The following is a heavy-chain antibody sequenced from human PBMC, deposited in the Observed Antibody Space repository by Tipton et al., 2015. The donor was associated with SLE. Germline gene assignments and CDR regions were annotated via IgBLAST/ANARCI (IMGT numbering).Heavy chain of an antibody. CDR2: INPSGSST. CDR3: ARGDYYYYYMDV. J-gene: IGHJ6*03. V-gene: IGHV1-46*01. CDR1: EYTFTDYY. Sequence: QSGAEVKKPGASVKVSCKASEYTFTDYYIHWVRQAPGQGLEWMAMINPSGSSTHYAQRLQGRVTLTRDTSTSTFYMELSSLRSEDTAVYYCARGDYYYYYMDVWGKGTTVTVSS.